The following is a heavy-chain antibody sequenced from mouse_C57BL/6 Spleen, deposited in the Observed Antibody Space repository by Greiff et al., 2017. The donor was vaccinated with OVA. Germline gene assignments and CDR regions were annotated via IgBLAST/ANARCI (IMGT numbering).Heavy chain of an antibody. J-gene: IGHJ2*01. Sequence: QVQLQQSGPELVKPGASVKISCKASGYAFSSSWMNWVKQRPGQGLEWIGRIYPGDGDTNYNGKFKGKATLTADKSSSTAYMQLSSLTSEDSAVCFCGTGARDFDDWGKGTTLTVSS. CDR1: GYAFSSSW. V-gene: IGHV1-82*01. CDR2: IYPGDGDT. CDR3: GTGARDFDD. D-gene: IGHD4-1*01.